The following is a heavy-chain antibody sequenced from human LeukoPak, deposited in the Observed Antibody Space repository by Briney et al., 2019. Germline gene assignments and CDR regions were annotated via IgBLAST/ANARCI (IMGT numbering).Heavy chain of an antibody. CDR2: ISGSGDNT. CDR3: AKDPFHWGTIYFDY. V-gene: IGHV3-23*01. D-gene: IGHD7-27*01. CDR1: GFTFNSYA. J-gene: IGHJ4*02. Sequence: GGSLRHSCAASGFTFNSYAMSWVRQAPGKGLEWVSSISGSGDNTFYADSVKGRFTISRDNSKSTLYLQINSLRAEDTAVYYCAKDPFHWGTIYFDYWGQGTLVTVSS.